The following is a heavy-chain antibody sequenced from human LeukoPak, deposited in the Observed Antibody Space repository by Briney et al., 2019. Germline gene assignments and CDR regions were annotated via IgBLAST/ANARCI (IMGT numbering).Heavy chain of an antibody. V-gene: IGHV1-58*01. CDR2: IVVGSGNT. D-gene: IGHD2-2*01. CDR3: AREDSHRDIVVVPAAIPHWFDP. J-gene: IGHJ5*02. Sequence: SVKVSRKASGFTFSNSAVQWLRQARGQRLEWIGWIVVGSGNTNYAQKFQERVTITRDMSTSTAYMELSSLRSEDTAVYYCAREDSHRDIVVVPAAIPHWFDPWGQGTLVTVSS. CDR1: GFTFSNSA.